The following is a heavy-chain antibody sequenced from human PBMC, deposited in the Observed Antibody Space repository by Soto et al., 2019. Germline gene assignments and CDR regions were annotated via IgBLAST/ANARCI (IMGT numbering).Heavy chain of an antibody. Sequence: SETLSLTCTVSGGSITSGGYSWSWIRQSPGQGLEWIGYIYQSGSAFYNPSLKTRATILVDRSKNQFSLNLTSVTAADAAVYYCARAFYGVDLWGQGTTVTVSS. V-gene: IGHV4-30-2*06. CDR3: ARAFYGVDL. CDR1: GGSITSGGYS. J-gene: IGHJ6*02. CDR2: IYQSGSA.